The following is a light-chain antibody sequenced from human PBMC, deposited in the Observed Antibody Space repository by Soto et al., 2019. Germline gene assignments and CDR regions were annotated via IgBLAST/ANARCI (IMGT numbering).Light chain of an antibody. CDR1: SSDVGGYNY. J-gene: IGLJ2*01. CDR3: SSYAVNNNLGV. Sequence: QSALTQPPSASGSPGQSVTISCTGTSSDVGGYNYVSWYQQHPGKAPKLMIYDVNKRPSGVPDRFSGSKSGNTASLTVSGLQAEDEADYYCSSYAVNNNLGVFGGGTQLTVL. V-gene: IGLV2-8*01. CDR2: DVN.